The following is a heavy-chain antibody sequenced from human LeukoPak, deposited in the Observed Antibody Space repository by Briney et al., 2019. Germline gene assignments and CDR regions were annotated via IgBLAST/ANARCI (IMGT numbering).Heavy chain of an antibody. CDR2: IYYSGST. V-gene: IGHV4-39*01. CDR1: GGSISSSSYY. J-gene: IGHJ5*02. D-gene: IGHD3-10*01. Sequence: SETLSLTCTVSGGSISSSSYYWGGIRQPPGKGLEWFGSIYYSGSTYYNPSLKSRVTISVDTSKNQFSLKLSSVTAADTAVYYCASLPLWFGESPPPWGQGTLVTVSS. CDR3: ASLPLWFGESPPP.